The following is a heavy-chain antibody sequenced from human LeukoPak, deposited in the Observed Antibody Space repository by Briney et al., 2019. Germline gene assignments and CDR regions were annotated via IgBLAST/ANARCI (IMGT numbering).Heavy chain of an antibody. J-gene: IGHJ4*02. Sequence: PSETLSLTCTVSGGSISSGSYYWSWIRQPAGKGLEWIGRIYTSGSTNYNPSLKSRFPISVDTSKNQFSLKLSSVTAADTAVYYCAREIGRGTGTFDYWGQGTLVTVSS. CDR3: AREIGRGTGTFDY. CDR2: IYTSGST. V-gene: IGHV4-61*02. CDR1: GGSISSGSYY. D-gene: IGHD3-10*01.